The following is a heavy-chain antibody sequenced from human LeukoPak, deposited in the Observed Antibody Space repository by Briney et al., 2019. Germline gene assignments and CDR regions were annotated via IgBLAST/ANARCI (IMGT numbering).Heavy chain of an antibody. D-gene: IGHD3-16*01. CDR3: ARETSQKGAHYMDV. CDR2: INHNGST. CDR1: GGSFSDYY. V-gene: IGHV4-34*01. Sequence: SETLSLTCAVYGGSFSDYYWSWIRQPPGKGLEWIGEINHNGSTNYNPSLKSRVTISVDTSKNQFSLKLSSVTAADTAVYYCARETSQKGAHYMDVWGKGTTVTISS. J-gene: IGHJ6*03.